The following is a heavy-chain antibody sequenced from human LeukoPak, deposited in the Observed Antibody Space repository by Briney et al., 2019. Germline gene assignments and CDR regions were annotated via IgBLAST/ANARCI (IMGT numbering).Heavy chain of an antibody. CDR2: ISSSSSTI. J-gene: IGHJ3*02. Sequence: GGSPRLSCAASGFTFSSYSMNWVRQAPGKGLEWVSYISSSSSTIYYADSVKGRFTISRDNAKNSLHLQMNSLRAEDTAVYYCARVYRLGYSSSWYNAFDIWGQGTMVTVSS. V-gene: IGHV3-48*01. D-gene: IGHD6-13*01. CDR3: ARVYRLGYSSSWYNAFDI. CDR1: GFTFSSYS.